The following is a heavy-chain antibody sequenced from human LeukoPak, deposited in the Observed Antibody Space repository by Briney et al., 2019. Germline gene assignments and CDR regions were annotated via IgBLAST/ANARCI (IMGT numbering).Heavy chain of an antibody. CDR3: ARVCWYDLPYYYYYMDV. D-gene: IGHD6-13*01. CDR2: INHSGST. CDR1: GGSFSGYY. V-gene: IGHV4-34*01. Sequence: MASETLSLTCAVYGGSFSGYYWSWNRQPPGKGLEWIGEINHSGSTNYNPSLKSRVTISVDTSKNQFSLKLSSVTAADTAVYYCARVCWYDLPYYYYYMDVWGKGTTVTISS. J-gene: IGHJ6*03.